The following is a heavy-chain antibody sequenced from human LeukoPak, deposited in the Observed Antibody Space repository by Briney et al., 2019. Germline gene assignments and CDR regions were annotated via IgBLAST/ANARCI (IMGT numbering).Heavy chain of an antibody. CDR3: AAGAFGSFDY. J-gene: IGHJ4*02. V-gene: IGHV3-48*02. CDR2: ISSSDTI. D-gene: IGHD1-26*01. Sequence: GGSLRLSCAASGFTFSSYGMIWVRQAPGKGLEWVSYISSSDTIYYADSVKGRFTISRNNAKNSLYLQMNSLRDEDTAVYYCAAGAFGSFDYWGQGTLVTVSS. CDR1: GFTFSSYG.